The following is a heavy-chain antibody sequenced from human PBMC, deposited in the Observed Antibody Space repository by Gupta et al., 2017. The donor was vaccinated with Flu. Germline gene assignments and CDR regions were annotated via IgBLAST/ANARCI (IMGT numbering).Heavy chain of an antibody. CDR1: GFTFSRYS. J-gene: IGHJ3*02. Sequence: EVQLVESGGGLVRPGGSLRLPCAASGFTFSRYSMNWVRQDPGKGLEGVSSISSSSSYIYYADSVKGRFTISRDNAKNSLYLQMISLRAEDTAVYYCARDSFYDFWSGYYTGSDAFDIWGQGTMVTVSS. V-gene: IGHV3-21*01. CDR2: ISSSSSYI. CDR3: ARDSFYDFWSGYYTGSDAFDI. D-gene: IGHD3-3*01.